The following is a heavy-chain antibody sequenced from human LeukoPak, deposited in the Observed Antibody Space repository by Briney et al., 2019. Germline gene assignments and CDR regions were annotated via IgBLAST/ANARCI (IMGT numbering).Heavy chain of an antibody. Sequence: ASVKVSCKTSGYTFTNNAISWVRQATGQGLEWMGWMNPNSGNKGYAQKFQGRVTITRDTSISTSYMELSSLRSDDTAVYYCARSDHSSWNAFDIWGQGTMVTVPS. D-gene: IGHD6-13*01. CDR2: MNPNSGNK. V-gene: IGHV1-8*01. J-gene: IGHJ3*02. CDR3: ARSDHSSWNAFDI. CDR1: GYTFTNNA.